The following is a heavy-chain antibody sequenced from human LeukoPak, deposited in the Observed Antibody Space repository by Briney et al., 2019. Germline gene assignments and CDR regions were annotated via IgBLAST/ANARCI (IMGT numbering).Heavy chain of an antibody. CDR2: TSNDGSTT. J-gene: IGHJ6*02. V-gene: IGHV3-74*01. Sequence: GGSLRLSCAASGFTFSSYWMSWVRQAPGKGLVWLSRTSNDGSTTTYADSVKGRFTISRDNTKNTLYVQMDSLRPEDTAVYYCARGIWRRYGLDVWGQGTTVTVSS. CDR3: ARGIWRRYGLDV. CDR1: GFTFSSYW.